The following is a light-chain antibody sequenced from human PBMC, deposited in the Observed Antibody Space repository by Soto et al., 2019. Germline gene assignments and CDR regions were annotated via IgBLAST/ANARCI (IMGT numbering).Light chain of an antibody. CDR1: QSISSY. J-gene: IGKJ5*01. CDR2: AAS. CDR3: QQRYSTMIT. Sequence: DIQMTKSKSSLSASVGDRVTSTCRASQSISSYLNWYQQKPGKAPKLLIYAASSLQSGVPSRFSGSGSGTDFNLTISSLQTEDFATYYCQQRYSTMITFGQGTRLELK. V-gene: IGKV1-39*01.